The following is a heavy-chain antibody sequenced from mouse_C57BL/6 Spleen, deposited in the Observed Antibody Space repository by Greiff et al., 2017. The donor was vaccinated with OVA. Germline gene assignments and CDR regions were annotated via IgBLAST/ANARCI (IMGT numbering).Heavy chain of an antibody. Sequence: EVMLVESGGGLVKPGGSLKLSCAASGFTFSSYTMSWVRQTPEKRLEWVATISGGGGNTYYPDSVKGRFTISRDNAKYTLYLQMSSLRSEDTALYYCARHPSLGYAMDYWGQGTSVTVSS. D-gene: IGHD4-1*01. CDR2: ISGGGGNT. CDR1: GFTFSSYT. CDR3: ARHPSLGYAMDY. V-gene: IGHV5-9*01. J-gene: IGHJ4*01.